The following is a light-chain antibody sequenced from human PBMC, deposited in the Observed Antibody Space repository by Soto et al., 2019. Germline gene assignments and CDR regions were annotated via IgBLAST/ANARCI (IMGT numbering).Light chain of an antibody. CDR3: QQYGSSPRT. J-gene: IGKJ1*01. CDR2: GAS. Sequence: EIVLTQSPGTLSLSPGERATLPCRASQSVSSNFLAWYQQKPGQAPRLLIYGASSRATGIPDRFSGSGSGTDVTLTISRVEPEECGVYYCQQYGSSPRTFGQGTKVEIK. CDR1: QSVSSNF. V-gene: IGKV3-20*01.